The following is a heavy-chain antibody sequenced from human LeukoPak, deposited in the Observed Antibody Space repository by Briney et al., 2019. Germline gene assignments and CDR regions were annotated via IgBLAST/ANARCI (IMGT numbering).Heavy chain of an antibody. V-gene: IGHV3-23*01. CDR2: IGGSGGNK. J-gene: IGHJ6*02. Sequence: GGSLRLSCAASGFTFSTFAMNWVRQAPGKGLEWVSSIGGSGGNKYYGGSVKGRFIVSRDNSKNTLHLQMNSLRVEDTAVYYCAKAPYFYSGMDVWGQGTTVIVSS. CDR3: AKAPYFYSGMDV. CDR1: GFTFSTFA.